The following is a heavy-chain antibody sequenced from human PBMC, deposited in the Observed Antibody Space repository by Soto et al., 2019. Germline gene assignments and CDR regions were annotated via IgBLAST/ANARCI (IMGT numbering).Heavy chain of an antibody. D-gene: IGHD6-6*01. CDR2: IYWDDDK. Sequence: QITLKESGPTLVKPTQTLTLTCTFSGFSLSTSGVEVGWIRQPPGKALEGLALIYWDDDKRYKPSLKSRLTITKGTSRNQVVLTMTNMDPLDTATYYCAHRRPYSNSPEYFFDYWGQGTLVTVSS. CDR1: GFSLSTSGVE. CDR3: AHRRPYSNSPEYFFDY. V-gene: IGHV2-5*02. J-gene: IGHJ4*02.